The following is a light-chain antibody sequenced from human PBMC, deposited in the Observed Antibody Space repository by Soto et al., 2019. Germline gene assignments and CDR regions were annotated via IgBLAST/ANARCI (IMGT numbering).Light chain of an antibody. Sequence: EKMFTQPPATLSLYPGERAPLSCRASQSVSSYLALYQQRPGQPPSLLIYGASNRATGIPDRFSGSGSGTDFTLIINRREPEDVSSYYSHQYGGATRITFAQGTRLEIK. V-gene: IGKV3-20*01. CDR3: HQYGGATRIT. J-gene: IGKJ5*01. CDR2: GAS. CDR1: QSVSSY.